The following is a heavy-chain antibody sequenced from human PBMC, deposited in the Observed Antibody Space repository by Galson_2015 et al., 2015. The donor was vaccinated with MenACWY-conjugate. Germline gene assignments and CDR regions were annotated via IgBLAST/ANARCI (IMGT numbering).Heavy chain of an antibody. CDR2: IYPGDSDT. CDR1: GYSFTNYW. D-gene: IGHD7-27*01. J-gene: IGHJ4*02. Sequence: QSGAEVKKTGESLQISCRGFGYSFTNYWIGWVRQMPGRGLEWMGIIYPGDSDTRYSPSFQGQVTISADKSINTAYLQWSSLKASDTAMYYCARVKDGDLGDYWGQGTLVIASS. V-gene: IGHV5-51*01. CDR3: ARVKDGDLGDY.